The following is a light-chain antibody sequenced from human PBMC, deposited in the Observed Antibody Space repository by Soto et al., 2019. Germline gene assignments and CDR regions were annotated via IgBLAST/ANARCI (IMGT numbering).Light chain of an antibody. J-gene: IGKJ1*01. Sequence: EIVLTQSPATLSLSPGERATLSCRASQSVSSYLAWYQQKPGQAPRLLIYDASNRATGIPARFSGSESGTDFTLTISSLEPDYFAVYYCQQRSNWPPTCGQGTEVDIK. V-gene: IGKV3-11*01. CDR3: QQRSNWPPT. CDR1: QSVSSY. CDR2: DAS.